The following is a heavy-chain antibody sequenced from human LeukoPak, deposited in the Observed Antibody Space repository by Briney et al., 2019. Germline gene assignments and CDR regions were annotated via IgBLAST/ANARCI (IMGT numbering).Heavy chain of an antibody. V-gene: IGHV3-9*01. CDR1: GFTFDDYA. D-gene: IGHD3-3*01. CDR2: ISWNSGSI. J-gene: IGHJ5*02. Sequence: PGRSLRLSCAASGFTFDDYAMHWVRQAPGKGLEWVSGISWNSGSIGYADSVKGRFTISRDNAKNSLYLQMNSLRAEDTALYYCAKGPYYDFWSGYYGWFDPWGQGTLVTVSS. CDR3: AKGPYYDFWSGYYGWFDP.